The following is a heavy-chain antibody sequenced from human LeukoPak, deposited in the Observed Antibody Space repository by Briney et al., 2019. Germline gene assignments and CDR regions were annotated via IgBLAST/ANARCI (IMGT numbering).Heavy chain of an antibody. J-gene: IGHJ4*02. V-gene: IGHV3-72*01. CDR3: AKGIHLSLSENDY. D-gene: IGHD5-18*01. CDR2: IKNKINSYTT. Sequence: GGSLRLSCAASGFTFSDHFMDWVRQAPGKGLEWVGRIKNKINSYTTQYAASVKGRFTISRDDSKNSMYLQMNSLKTEDTAVYYCAKGIHLSLSENDYWGQGTLVTVSS. CDR1: GFTFSDHF.